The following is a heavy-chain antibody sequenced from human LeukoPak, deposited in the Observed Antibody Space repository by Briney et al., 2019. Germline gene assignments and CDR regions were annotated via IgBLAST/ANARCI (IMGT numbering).Heavy chain of an antibody. CDR2: INKDGGEK. D-gene: IGHD6-13*01. J-gene: IGHJ3*02. CDR1: GFTFSSYW. V-gene: IGHV3-7*03. CDR3: AKDWLAAAGTGAFDI. Sequence: GGSLRLSCAASGFTFSSYWMSWVRQAPGKGLEWVANINKDGGEKYYVDSVKGRFTISRDNSKNTLYLQMNSLRAEDTAVYYCAKDWLAAAGTGAFDIWGQGTMVTVSS.